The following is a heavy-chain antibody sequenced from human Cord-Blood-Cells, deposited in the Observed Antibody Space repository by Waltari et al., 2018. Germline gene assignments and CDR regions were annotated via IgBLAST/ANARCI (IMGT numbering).Heavy chain of an antibody. V-gene: IGHV1-2*02. Sequence: QVQLVQSGAEVKKPGASVKVSCKASGYTFTGYYMHWVRQAPGQGLEWMGWINPNSGGTNYAQKFQGRVTMTRDTSISTAYMELSRLRSDDTAVYYCAKSSTRGYSGYDAFDIWGQGTMVTVSS. CDR2: INPNSGGT. J-gene: IGHJ3*02. CDR3: AKSSTRGYSGYDAFDI. CDR1: GYTFTGYY. D-gene: IGHD5-12*01.